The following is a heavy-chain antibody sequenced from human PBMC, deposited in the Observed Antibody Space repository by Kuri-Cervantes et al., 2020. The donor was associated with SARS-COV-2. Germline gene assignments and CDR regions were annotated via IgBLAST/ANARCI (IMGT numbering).Heavy chain of an antibody. D-gene: IGHD2-15*01. CDR1: GYTFTSYG. CDR2: ISAYNGNT. J-gene: IGHJ4*02. Sequence: ASVKVSCKASGYTFTSYGISWVRQAPGQGLEWMGWISAYNGNTNYAQKLQGRVTMTRDTSISTAYMELSRLRSDDTAVYYCARLSLGGVVAATDYWGQGTLVTVSS. CDR3: ARLSLGGVVAATDY. V-gene: IGHV1-18*01.